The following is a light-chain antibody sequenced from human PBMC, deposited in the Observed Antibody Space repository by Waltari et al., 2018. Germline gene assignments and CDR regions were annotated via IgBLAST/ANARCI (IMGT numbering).Light chain of an antibody. V-gene: IGLV2-14*03. CDR2: DVS. Sequence: QSALTQPASVSGSPGQSITLSCTGTLSDVGPYHYAPWYQQHPAKAPRLMIYDVSHRPSGVSNRCSGSKSGNTASLTISGLQAEDEADYYCSSYTTDSTLVFGGGTKVTVL. CDR1: LSDVGPYHY. J-gene: IGLJ2*01. CDR3: SSYTTDSTLV.